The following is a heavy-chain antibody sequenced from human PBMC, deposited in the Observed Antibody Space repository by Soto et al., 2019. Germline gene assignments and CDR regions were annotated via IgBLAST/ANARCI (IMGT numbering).Heavy chain of an antibody. CDR2: INPGNGNT. J-gene: IGHJ2*01. D-gene: IGHD3-10*01. V-gene: IGHV1-3*01. Sequence: QVQVVQSGAEVKKPGASVKVSCKASGYTFTSYAMHWVRQAPGQRLEWMGWINPGNGNTKNSQKFQGRVTITRDTFASTAYMELSSLRSEDTAVYYCARGASSVPTFYFELWGRGTLVTVSS. CDR1: GYTFTSYA. CDR3: ARGASSVPTFYFEL.